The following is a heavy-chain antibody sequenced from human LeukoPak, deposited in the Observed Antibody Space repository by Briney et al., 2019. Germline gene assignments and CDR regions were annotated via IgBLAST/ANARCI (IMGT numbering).Heavy chain of an antibody. J-gene: IGHJ4*02. D-gene: IGHD4-17*01. Sequence: GGSLRLSCTASAFTFSSYGMHWVRQAPGKGLEWVSAISGSGGSTYYADSVKGRFTISRDNSKNTLYLQMNSLRAEDTAVYYCAKSYGDYVFDYWGQGTLVTVSS. CDR1: AFTFSSYG. CDR2: ISGSGGST. CDR3: AKSYGDYVFDY. V-gene: IGHV3-23*01.